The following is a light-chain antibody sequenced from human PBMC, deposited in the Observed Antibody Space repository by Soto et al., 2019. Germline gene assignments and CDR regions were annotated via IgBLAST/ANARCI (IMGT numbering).Light chain of an antibody. Sequence: ETVMTQSPDTLSVSPGESATLACRASQDVSTNLAWFHQKPGQTPRLVLYGASKRATGIPARFSGSGSGRHFTLTISSIQSEDFGVYYCQHENNCPPYSFGQGTKVESK. CDR3: QHENNCPPYS. J-gene: IGKJ2*03. CDR2: GAS. CDR1: QDVSTN. V-gene: IGKV3-15*01.